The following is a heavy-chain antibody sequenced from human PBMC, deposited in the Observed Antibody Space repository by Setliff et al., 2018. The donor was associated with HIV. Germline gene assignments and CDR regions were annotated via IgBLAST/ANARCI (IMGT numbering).Heavy chain of an antibody. Sequence: PSETLSLTCTVYGASISNSNSYWGWIRQPPGKRLEWLGSIYQSGSTSYNPSLSSRLTISVDTSKNQVSLRLSPVTAADTAVYYRARGHLHDTSGYYLRGFDIWGQGTMVTVSS. D-gene: IGHD3-22*01. CDR1: GASISNSNSY. CDR2: IYQSGST. J-gene: IGHJ3*02. V-gene: IGHV4-39*01. CDR3: ARGHLHDTSGYYLRGFDI.